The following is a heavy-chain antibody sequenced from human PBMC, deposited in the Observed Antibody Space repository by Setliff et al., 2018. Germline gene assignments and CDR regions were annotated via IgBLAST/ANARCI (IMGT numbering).Heavy chain of an antibody. J-gene: IGHJ4*02. CDR2: IFARGSM. CDR1: GGSITSGSHY. Sequence: PSETLSLTCTVSGGSITSGSHYWSWIRQPAGKALEWLGHIFARGSMNYNPSLRSRITISQDRSENQFSPTLSSVTAAETAVYFCARDRCGRSSCYHNFDYWGQGTLVTVSS. CDR3: ARDRCGRSSCYHNFDY. D-gene: IGHD2-15*01. V-gene: IGHV4-61*09.